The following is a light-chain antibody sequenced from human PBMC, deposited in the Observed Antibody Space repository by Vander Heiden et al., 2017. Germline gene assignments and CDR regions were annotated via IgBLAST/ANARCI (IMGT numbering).Light chain of an antibody. V-gene: IGLV3-21*04. J-gene: IGLJ3*02. CDR3: QVWDSSSDHPWV. CDR2: YDS. CDR1: NIGSKR. Sequence: SYVLTQPPSVSVAPGKTARITCGGNNIGSKRVHWYQQKPGQAPVLVIYYDSDRPSGIPERLSGSNSGNTATLTISRVEAGDEADYYCQVWDSSSDHPWVFGGGTKLTVL.